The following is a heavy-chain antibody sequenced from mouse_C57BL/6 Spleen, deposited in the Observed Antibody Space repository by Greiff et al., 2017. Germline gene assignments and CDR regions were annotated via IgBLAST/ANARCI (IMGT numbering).Heavy chain of an antibody. CDR2: IYPRSGNT. CDR1: GYTFTSYG. J-gene: IGHJ1*03. CDR3: ARRDDSNWCFDV. V-gene: IGHV1-81*01. Sequence: LVESGAELARPGASVKLSCKASGYTFTSYGISWVKQRTGQGLEWIGEIYPRSGNTYYNEKFKGKATLTADKSSSTAYMELRSLTSEDSAVXFCARRDDSNWCFDVWGTGTPVTVSA. D-gene: IGHD2-4*01.